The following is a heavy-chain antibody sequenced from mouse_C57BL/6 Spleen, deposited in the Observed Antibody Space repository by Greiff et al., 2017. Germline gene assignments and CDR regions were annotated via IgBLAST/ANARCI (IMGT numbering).Heavy chain of an antibody. J-gene: IGHJ2*01. V-gene: IGHV5-17*01. CDR3: ARNYYGSSYVALFDY. CDR1: GFTFSDYG. D-gene: IGHD1-1*01. CDR2: ISSGSSTI. Sequence: EVQVVESGGGLVKPGGSLKLSCAASGFTFSDYGMHWVRQAPEKGLEWVAYISSGSSTIYYADTVKGRFTISRDNAKNTLFLQMTSLRSEGTAMYYCARNYYGSSYVALFDYWGQGTTLTVSS.